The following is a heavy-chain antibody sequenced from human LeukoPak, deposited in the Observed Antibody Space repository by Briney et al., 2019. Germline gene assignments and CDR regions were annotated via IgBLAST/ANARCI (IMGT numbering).Heavy chain of an antibody. CDR3: ARVSVGYCTNGVCSNWFDP. D-gene: IGHD2-8*01. J-gene: IGHJ5*02. CDR1: GYTFTSYG. Sequence: ASVEVSCKASGYTFTSYGISWVRQAPGQGLEWMGWISAYNGNTNYAQKLQGRVTMTTDTSTSTAYMELRSLRSDDTAVYYCARVSVGYCTNGVCSNWFDPWGQGTLVTVSS. CDR2: ISAYNGNT. V-gene: IGHV1-18*01.